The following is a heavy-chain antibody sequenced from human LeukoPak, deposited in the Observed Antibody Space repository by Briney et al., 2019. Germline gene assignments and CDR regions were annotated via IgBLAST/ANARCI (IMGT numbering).Heavy chain of an antibody. Sequence: PGRSLRLSCAASGFTFSSYGFHWVRRAPGKGLEWVAVIWYDGSNKYYGDSVKGRFTISRDNSKNTVYLQMNSLRAEDTAIYYCARSAGRNSGRTFVDIWGQGTMVTVSS. D-gene: IGHD1-26*01. CDR3: ARSAGRNSGRTFVDI. CDR2: IWYDGSNK. CDR1: GFTFSSYG. V-gene: IGHV3-33*01. J-gene: IGHJ3*02.